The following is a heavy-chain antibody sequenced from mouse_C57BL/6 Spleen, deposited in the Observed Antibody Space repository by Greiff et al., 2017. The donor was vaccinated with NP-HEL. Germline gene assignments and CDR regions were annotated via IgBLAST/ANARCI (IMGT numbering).Heavy chain of an antibody. CDR1: GFTFSSYA. J-gene: IGHJ2*01. CDR2: ISDGVSYT. CDR3: SKDWEITGRALFDY. Sequence: EVKLVESGGGLVKPGGSLKLSCAASGFTFSSYAMSRVRQTPEKRLEWVATISDGVSYTYYPDNVKGRFTISRDNAKNNLYLQMSQLKSEDTAMYDGSKDWEITGRALFDYWGQGTTLTVSS. D-gene: IGHD4-1*01. V-gene: IGHV5-4*01.